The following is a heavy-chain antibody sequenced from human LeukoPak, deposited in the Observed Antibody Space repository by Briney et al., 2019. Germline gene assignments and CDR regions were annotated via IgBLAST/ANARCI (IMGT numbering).Heavy chain of an antibody. Sequence: GESLKISCKGSGYSFTSYWIGWVRQMPGKGLEWMGNIYPGDSDTRYSPSFQGQVTISADKSISTAYLQWSSLKASDTAMYYCARHEDIVVVPAAIDYWGQGTLVTVSS. CDR3: ARHEDIVVVPAAIDY. V-gene: IGHV5-51*01. CDR1: GYSFTSYW. CDR2: IYPGDSDT. J-gene: IGHJ4*02. D-gene: IGHD2-2*02.